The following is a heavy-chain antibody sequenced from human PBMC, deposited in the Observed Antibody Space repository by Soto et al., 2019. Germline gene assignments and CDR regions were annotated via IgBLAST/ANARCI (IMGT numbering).Heavy chain of an antibody. CDR2: TYYRSKWYN. Sequence: SQTLSLTCAISGDSVSSNSAAWNWIRQSPSRGLEWLGRTYYRSKWYNDYAVSVKSRITINPDTSKNQFSLQLNSVTPEDTAVYYCAKSRRLGELSLPKNYYYYGMDVWGQGTTVTVSS. D-gene: IGHD3-16*02. V-gene: IGHV6-1*01. CDR3: AKSRRLGELSLPKNYYYYGMDV. J-gene: IGHJ6*02. CDR1: GDSVSSNSAA.